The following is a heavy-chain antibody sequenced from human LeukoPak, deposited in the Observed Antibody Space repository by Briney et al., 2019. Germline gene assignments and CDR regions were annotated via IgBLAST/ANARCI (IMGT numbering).Heavy chain of an antibody. CDR1: GFTFSNYW. D-gene: IGHD6-19*01. J-gene: IGHJ4*02. CDR3: ASSSGWIIDY. CDR2: IKQDGSEK. V-gene: IGHV3-7*01. Sequence: PGGSLRLSCAASGFTFSNYWMNWVRQAPGKGLEWVANIKQDGSEKYYVDSVKGRFTISRDNAKNSLFLQMNSLRAEDTAVYYCASSSGWIIDYWGQGTLVTVPS.